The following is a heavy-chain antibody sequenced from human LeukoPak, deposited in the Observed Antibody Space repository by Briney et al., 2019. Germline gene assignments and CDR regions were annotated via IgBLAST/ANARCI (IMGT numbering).Heavy chain of an antibody. Sequence: ASVKVSFKASGYSFTTYGISWVRQAPGQGLEWMGWISANNNNTDNVQKLQGRVTMTRDTSTSTVYMELSSLRSEDTAVYYCARDMGAAAGPDDYWGQGTLVTVSS. CDR2: ISANNNNT. V-gene: IGHV1-18*01. CDR3: ARDMGAAAGPDDY. D-gene: IGHD6-13*01. J-gene: IGHJ4*02. CDR1: GYSFTTYG.